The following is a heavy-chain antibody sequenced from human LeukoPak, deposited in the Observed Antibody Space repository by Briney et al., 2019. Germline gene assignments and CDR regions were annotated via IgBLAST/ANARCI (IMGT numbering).Heavy chain of an antibody. D-gene: IGHD6-13*01. V-gene: IGHV3-30*06. CDR2: ISFDGSKI. Sequence: GGSLRLSCAASGFTFNSYGMHWVRQAPGKGLEWVAVISFDGSKIYYSDSVKGRFTISRDNSRNTLYLQMNSLRVEDTAVYYCATDRGAGTGFDYWGQGTLVTVSS. CDR3: ATDRGAGTGFDY. CDR1: GFTFNSYG. J-gene: IGHJ4*02.